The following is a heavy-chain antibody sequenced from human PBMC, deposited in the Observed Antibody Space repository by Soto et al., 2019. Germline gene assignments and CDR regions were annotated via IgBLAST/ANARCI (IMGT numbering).Heavy chain of an antibody. D-gene: IGHD6-13*01. CDR2: IKSKTDGGTT. CDR3: TTLRGSSSWPLDY. J-gene: IGHJ4*02. V-gene: IGHV3-15*07. CDR1: GFTFSNAW. Sequence: GGSLRLSCAASGFTFSNAWMNWVRQAPGKGLEWVGRIKSKTDGGTTDYAAPVKGRFTISRDDSKNTLYLQMNSLKTEDTAVYYCTTLRGSSSWPLDYWGQGTLVTVSS.